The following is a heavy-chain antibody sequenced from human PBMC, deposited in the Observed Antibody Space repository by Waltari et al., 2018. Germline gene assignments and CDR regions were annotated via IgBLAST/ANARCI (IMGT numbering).Heavy chain of an antibody. CDR3: ARDSTGIAAAGTPNWFDP. J-gene: IGHJ5*02. V-gene: IGHV1-18*01. CDR1: GYTFTSYG. CDR2: LSAYNGNT. Sequence: QVQLVQSGAEVKKPGASVKVSCKASGYTFTSYGISWVRQAPGQGLEWMGGLSAYNGNTNDAQKRQGRVNMTTATSTSTAYMELRSLRSDDTAVYYCARDSTGIAAAGTPNWFDPWGQGTLVTVSS. D-gene: IGHD6-13*01.